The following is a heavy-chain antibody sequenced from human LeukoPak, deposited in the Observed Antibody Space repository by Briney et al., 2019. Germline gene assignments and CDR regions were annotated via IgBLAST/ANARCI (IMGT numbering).Heavy chain of an antibody. V-gene: IGHV1-46*01. CDR1: GYTFTSYY. CDR3: ARAGITMVRGVSDAFDI. Sequence: GASVKVSCKASGYTFTSYYMHWVRQAPGQGLEWMGIINPSGGSTSYAQKFQVRVTMTRDTSTSTVYMELSSLRSEDTAVYYCARAGITMVRGVSDAFDIWGQGTMVTVSS. D-gene: IGHD3-10*01. J-gene: IGHJ3*02. CDR2: INPSGGST.